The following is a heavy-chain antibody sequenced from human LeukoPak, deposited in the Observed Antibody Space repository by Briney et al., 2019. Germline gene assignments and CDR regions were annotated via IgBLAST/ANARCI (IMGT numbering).Heavy chain of an antibody. V-gene: IGHV4-39*07. J-gene: IGHJ3*02. CDR3: ARDGWLQRDDAFDI. Sequence: SETLSLTCTVSGGSISSSSYYWGWIRQPPGKGLEWIGSIYYSGSTYYNPSLKSRVTISVDTSKNQFSLKLSSVTAADTAVYYCARDGWLQRDDAFDIWGQGTMVTVSS. CDR2: IYYSGST. D-gene: IGHD6-19*01. CDR1: GGSISSSSYY.